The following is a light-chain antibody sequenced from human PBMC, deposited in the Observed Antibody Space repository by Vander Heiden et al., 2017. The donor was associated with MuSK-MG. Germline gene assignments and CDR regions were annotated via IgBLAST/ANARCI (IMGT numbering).Light chain of an antibody. CDR3: QQYNNRHPWT. Sequence: IVMTHPPATLSVSPGERATLSCRASQRVSSNLAWYQQKPGQAPRLLIYGASTRATGIPARFSGSGSGTEFTLTISSLQSEDFAAYYCQQYNNRHPWTFGQGTKVEIK. J-gene: IGKJ1*01. CDR1: QRVSSN. V-gene: IGKV3-15*01. CDR2: GAS.